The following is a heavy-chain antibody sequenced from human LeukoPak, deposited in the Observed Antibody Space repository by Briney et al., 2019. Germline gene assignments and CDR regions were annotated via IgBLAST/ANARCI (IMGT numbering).Heavy chain of an antibody. Sequence: SETLSLTCTVSGASISSYYWSWIRQPPGKGLEWIGNIYYSGSTNYNPSLKSRVTISVDTSKNQFSLKLSSVTAADTAVYYCARAGGNQLPHPLDYWGQGTLVTVSS. CDR2: IYYSGST. V-gene: IGHV4-59*01. J-gene: IGHJ4*02. CDR1: GASISSYY. D-gene: IGHD4-23*01. CDR3: ARAGGNQLPHPLDY.